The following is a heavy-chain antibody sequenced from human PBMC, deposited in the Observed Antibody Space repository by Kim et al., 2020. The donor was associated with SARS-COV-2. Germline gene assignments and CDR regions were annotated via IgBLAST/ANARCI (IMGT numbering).Heavy chain of an antibody. CDR3: AKHFGSGGPEFQS. V-gene: IGHV3-23*01. J-gene: IGHJ1*01. CDR2: ISGTDVST. Sequence: GGSLRLSCAASGFIFSAYAMSWVRQAPGKGLEWVAVISGTDVSTYSADPVKGRFISSSDNSKNTLQLQTNSLRADATAVYYCAKHFGSGGPEFQSWGQGTLVTVTS. CDR1: GFIFSAYA. D-gene: IGHD3-3*02.